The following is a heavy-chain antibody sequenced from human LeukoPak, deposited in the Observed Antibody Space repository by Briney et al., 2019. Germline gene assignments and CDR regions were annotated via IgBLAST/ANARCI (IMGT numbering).Heavy chain of an antibody. CDR2: IIHRGST. D-gene: IGHD3-22*01. Sequence: SETLSLTCAVYGGSFSGYYWSWIRQPPGKGLEWIGEIIHRGSTNYNPSLKSRLTISVDTSKNQFSLKLSSVTAADTAIYYCARGGASGHYPEIDYWGQGTLVTVSS. J-gene: IGHJ4*02. CDR3: ARGGASGHYPEIDY. V-gene: IGHV4-34*01. CDR1: GGSFSGYY.